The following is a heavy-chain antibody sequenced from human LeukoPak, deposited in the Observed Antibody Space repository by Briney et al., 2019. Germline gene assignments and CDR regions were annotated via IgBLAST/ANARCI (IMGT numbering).Heavy chain of an antibody. CDR1: GFTFSSYA. V-gene: IGHV3-64*01. D-gene: IGHD2-2*01. CDR3: AREIGYCSSTSCYSNWFDP. Sequence: GGSLRLSCAASGFTFSSYAMHWVRQAPGKRLEYVSAISSNGGSTYYANSVKGRFTISRDNSKNTLYLQMGSLRAEDMAVYYCAREIGYCSSTSCYSNWFDPWGQGTLVTVSS. J-gene: IGHJ5*02. CDR2: ISSNGGST.